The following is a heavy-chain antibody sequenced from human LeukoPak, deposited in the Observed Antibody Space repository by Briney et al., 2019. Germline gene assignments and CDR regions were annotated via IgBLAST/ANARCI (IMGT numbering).Heavy chain of an antibody. D-gene: IGHD3-16*02. V-gene: IGHV3-48*03. CDR1: GFTFSRDE. Sequence: GRSLRLSCAASGFTFSRDEMDGVGQAPGKGLKWVSYISSSGSTINYADSVKGRFTISRNNAKNTMYLQMNSLRAEDTAVYYCARSRDYVWGSYRYRGAFDIWGQGTMVTVSS. CDR2: ISSSGSTI. CDR3: ARSRDYVWGSYRYRGAFDI. J-gene: IGHJ3*02.